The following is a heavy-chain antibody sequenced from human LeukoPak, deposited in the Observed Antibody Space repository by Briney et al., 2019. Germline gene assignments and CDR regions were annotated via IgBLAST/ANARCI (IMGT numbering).Heavy chain of an antibody. Sequence: SETLSLTCTVSGGSISSGGYYWSWIRQHPGKGLEWIGYIYYSGSTYYNPSLKSRVTISVDTSKNQFSLKLSSVTAADTAVYYCARDSPGYFDLWGRGTLVTVSS. J-gene: IGHJ2*01. V-gene: IGHV4-31*03. CDR2: IYYSGST. CDR3: ARDSPGYFDL. CDR1: GGSISSGGYY.